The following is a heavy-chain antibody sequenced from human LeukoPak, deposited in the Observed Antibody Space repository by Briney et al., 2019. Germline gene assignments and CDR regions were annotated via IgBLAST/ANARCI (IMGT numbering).Heavy chain of an antibody. D-gene: IGHD3-10*01. CDR2: ITGSGGGT. J-gene: IGHJ4*02. CDR3: AKAYYYGSENNYKSFDS. Sequence: PGGSLRLSCAASGFTFYNYAMSWVRQAPGEGLEWVSAITGSGGGTYYADSVKGRFTISRDNSQNTLYVQMNSLRAEDTAVYYCAKAYYYGSENNYKSFDSWGQGTLVTVSS. CDR1: GFTFYNYA. V-gene: IGHV3-23*01.